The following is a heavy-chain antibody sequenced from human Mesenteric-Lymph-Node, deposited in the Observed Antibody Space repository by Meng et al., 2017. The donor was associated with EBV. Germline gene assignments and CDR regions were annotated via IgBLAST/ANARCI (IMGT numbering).Heavy chain of an antibody. D-gene: IGHD3-10*01. CDR1: GGTFSSYA. CDR3: ARVYGSGSPNH. Sequence: QVQRVQAGPEVKKPGASVKVSCKASGGTFSSYAVNWVRQAPGQGLEWMGRIITIFVPPNYAQKFQGRVTMTRDTSISTAYMELSRLRSDDTAVYYCARVYGSGSPNHWGQGTLVTVSS. J-gene: IGHJ5*02. V-gene: IGHV1-69*06. CDR2: IITIFVPP.